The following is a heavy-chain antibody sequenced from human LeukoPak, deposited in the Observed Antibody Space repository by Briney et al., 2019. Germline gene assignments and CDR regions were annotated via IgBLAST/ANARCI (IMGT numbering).Heavy chain of an antibody. CDR2: ISSGGSTI. Sequence: PGGSLRLSCVASGFTFRNFEMNWVRQAPGKGLEWVSYISSGGSTIYYADSVKGRFTVSRDNAKNSLYLQMNGLRAEDTAVYYCASRVVTAIDYWGQGTLVTVSS. J-gene: IGHJ4*02. D-gene: IGHD2-21*02. CDR3: ASRVVTAIDY. V-gene: IGHV3-48*03. CDR1: GFTFRNFE.